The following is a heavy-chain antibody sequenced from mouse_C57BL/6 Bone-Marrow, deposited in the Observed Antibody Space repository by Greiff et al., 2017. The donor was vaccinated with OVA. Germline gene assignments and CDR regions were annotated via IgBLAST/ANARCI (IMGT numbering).Heavy chain of an antibody. CDR1: GYSITSGYD. Sequence: EVKLVESGPGMVKPSQSLSLTCTVTGYSITSGYDWHWLRHFPGNKLEWMGYISYSGSTNYNPSLKSRISITHDTSKNHFFLKLNSVTTEDTATYYCARELRFYYFDYWGQGTTLTVSS. CDR3: ARELRFYYFDY. CDR2: ISYSGST. V-gene: IGHV3-1*01. J-gene: IGHJ2*01. D-gene: IGHD1-1*01.